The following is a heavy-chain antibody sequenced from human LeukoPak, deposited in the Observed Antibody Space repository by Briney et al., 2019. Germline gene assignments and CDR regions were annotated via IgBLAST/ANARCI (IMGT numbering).Heavy chain of an antibody. CDR1: GFTFSSYW. V-gene: IGHV3-23*01. CDR2: ISGSGGST. CDR3: ATGGGVVVTYFDY. D-gene: IGHD3-22*01. Sequence: GGSLRLSCAASGFTFSSYWMSWVRQAPGKGLEWVSAISGSGGSTYYADSVKGRFTISRDNSKNTLYLQMNSLRAEDTAVYYCATGGGVVVTYFDYWGQGTLVTVSS. J-gene: IGHJ4*02.